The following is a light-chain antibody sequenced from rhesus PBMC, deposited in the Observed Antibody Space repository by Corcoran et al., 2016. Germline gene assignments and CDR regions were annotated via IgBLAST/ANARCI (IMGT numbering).Light chain of an antibody. Sequence: ETVVTQSPATLSLSPGERATLSCRASQRVGSYLAWYQPKPGQAPRLLIYGASSRATGIPDRVSGRGAGADFTLTISSLEPEDVGVYYCQQSSNLWTFGQGPRWKSN. CDR1: QRVGSY. CDR2: GAS. V-gene: IGKV3-24*04. CDR3: QQSSNLWT. J-gene: IGKJ1*01.